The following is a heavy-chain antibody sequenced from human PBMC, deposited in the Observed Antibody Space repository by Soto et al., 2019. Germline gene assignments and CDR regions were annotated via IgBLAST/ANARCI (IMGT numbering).Heavy chain of an antibody. D-gene: IGHD3-10*01. J-gene: IGHJ4*02. Sequence: GGSLRLSCPASGFTFSIAWMNWVRQAPGKGLEWVGRIKSKTDGGTTDYAAPVKGRFTISRDDSKNTLYLQMNSLKTEDTAVYHCTTYMRSHGMLRGVIITDLGYWGQGTLVTVSS. CDR1: GFTFSIAW. CDR3: TTYMRSHGMLRGVIITDLGY. CDR2: IKSKTDGGTT. V-gene: IGHV3-15*07.